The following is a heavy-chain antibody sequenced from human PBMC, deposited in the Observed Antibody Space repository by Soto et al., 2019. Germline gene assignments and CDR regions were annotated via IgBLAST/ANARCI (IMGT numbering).Heavy chain of an antibody. J-gene: IGHJ4*02. CDR3: ARGPDILTGRFDY. CDR2: INHSGST. Sequence: SETLSLPCAVYGGSFSGYYWSWIRQPPGKGLEWIGEINHSGSTNYNPSLKSRVTISVDTSKNQFSLKLSSVTAADTAVYYCARGPDILTGRFDYWGQGTLVTVSS. CDR1: GGSFSGYY. D-gene: IGHD3-9*01. V-gene: IGHV4-34*01.